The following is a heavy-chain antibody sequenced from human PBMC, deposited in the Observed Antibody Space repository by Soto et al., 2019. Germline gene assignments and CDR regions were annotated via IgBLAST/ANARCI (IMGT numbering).Heavy chain of an antibody. J-gene: IGHJ4*02. V-gene: IGHV1-46*01. CDR2: INPKDGST. CDR1: GYTFAMHY. CDR3: AREDGGGGRRHDF. D-gene: IGHD2-15*01. Sequence: QVQLVQSGAAVRKPGASVTISCKTSGYTFAMHYIHWVRQAPGQGLEWMGMINPKDGSTNYVQRFQGRVTMIRDTSTRTVFLNMSRLTSDATAVFFCAREDGGGGRRHDFWGQGTLITVSS.